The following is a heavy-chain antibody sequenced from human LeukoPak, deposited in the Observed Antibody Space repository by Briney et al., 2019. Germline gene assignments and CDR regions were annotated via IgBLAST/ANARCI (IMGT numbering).Heavy chain of an antibody. CDR1: GFTFSSYA. D-gene: IGHD3-9*01. CDR2: ISGSGGSR. V-gene: IGHV3-23*01. CDR3: AKFVTGYSIVDAFDI. Sequence: GGSLRLSCAASGFTFSSYAMSWVRQTPGKGLEWVSAISGSGGSRYYADSVKGRFTISRDNSKNTLYLQMNSLRAEDTAVYYCAKFVTGYSIVDAFDIWGQGTMVTVSS. J-gene: IGHJ3*02.